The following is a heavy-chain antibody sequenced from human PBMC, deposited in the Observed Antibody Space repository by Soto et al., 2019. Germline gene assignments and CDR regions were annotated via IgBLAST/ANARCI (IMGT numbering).Heavy chain of an antibody. V-gene: IGHV1-18*01. J-gene: IGHJ5*02. CDR3: AIERPTYH. CDR2: ITGDTLEA. Sequence: QVQLVQSGAEVRKPGASVTVSCKASGYTFNRYAISWLRQAPGQGPEWMGWITGDTLEASYARKFKGRVTLTRNTSKSTVYMDLRSMRDYDKGVYFSAIERPTYHWGQGTLVTVSS. CDR1: GYTFNRYA.